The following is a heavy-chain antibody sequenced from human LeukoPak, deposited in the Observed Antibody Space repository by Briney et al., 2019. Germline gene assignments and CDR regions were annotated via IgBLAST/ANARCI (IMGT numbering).Heavy chain of an antibody. CDR3: ARLGVLYYFDY. CDR1: GYRFTSYW. J-gene: IGHJ4*02. V-gene: IGHV5-51*01. CDR2: ISPVDSDT. D-gene: IGHD2-8*01. Sequence: GESLKISCKASGYRFTSYWIGWVRQMPGKDLEWMGIISPVDSDTRYSPSFQGQVTISADKSITTAYLQWSSLKASDTAVYYCARLGVLYYFDYWGQGTLVTVSS.